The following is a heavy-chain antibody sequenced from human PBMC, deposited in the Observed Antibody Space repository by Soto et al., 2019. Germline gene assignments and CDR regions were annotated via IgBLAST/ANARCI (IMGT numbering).Heavy chain of an antibody. J-gene: IGHJ5*02. Sequence: EVQLLESGGGLVQPGGSLRLSCAASGFTFSSYAMSWVRQAPGKGLEWVSAISGSGGSTYYADSVKGRFTISRDNSKNTLYLQMKRLWTEETAVYYSVNDMVRGVIPPLLDTWGRGPLVTVSS. V-gene: IGHV3-23*01. CDR2: ISGSGGST. D-gene: IGHD3-10*01. CDR1: GFTFSSYA. CDR3: VNDMVRGVIPPLLDT.